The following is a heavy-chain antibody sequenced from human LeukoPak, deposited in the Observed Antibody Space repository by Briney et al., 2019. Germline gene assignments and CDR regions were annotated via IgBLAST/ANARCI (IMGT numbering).Heavy chain of an antibody. V-gene: IGHV3-23*01. D-gene: IGHD1-26*01. CDR2: ISGSGGST. CDR3: AKDSLYSGSYARYNWFDP. Sequence: GGSLRLSCAASGFTFSSYAMSWVRQAPGKGLEWVSAISGSGGSTYYADSVKGRFTISRDNSKNTLCLQMNSLRAEDTAVYYCAKDSLYSGSYARYNWFDPWGQGTLVTVSS. J-gene: IGHJ5*02. CDR1: GFTFSSYA.